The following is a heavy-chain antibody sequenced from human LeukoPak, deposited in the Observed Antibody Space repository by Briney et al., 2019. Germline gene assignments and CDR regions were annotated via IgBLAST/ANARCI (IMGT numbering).Heavy chain of an antibody. CDR3: ARDQSYDFWSGYSSRCYYYGMDV. D-gene: IGHD3-3*01. CDR1: GGSLRSSGHW. CDR2: IYDSGST. J-gene: IGHJ6*02. Sequence: SETLSLTCTVSGGSLRSSGHWWVWIRQPPGKGLEWIGSIYDSGSTYYNPSLKSRVTISVDKSKNQFSLKLSSVTAADTAVYYCARDQSYDFWSGYSSRCYYYGMDVWGQGTTVTVSS. V-gene: IGHV4-39*07.